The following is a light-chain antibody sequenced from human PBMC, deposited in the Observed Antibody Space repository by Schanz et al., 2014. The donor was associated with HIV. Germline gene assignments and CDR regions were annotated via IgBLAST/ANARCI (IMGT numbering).Light chain of an antibody. Sequence: EIVMTQSPATLSVSPGERATLSCRASQSVSSNFAWYQQKPGQAPRLLIYGASTRATGIPARFSGSGSGTDFTLTISSLQSEDFAIYYCQQYNKWPPTFGQGTKVEIK. V-gene: IGKV3D-15*01. CDR3: QQYNKWPPT. J-gene: IGKJ1*01. CDR1: QSVSSN. CDR2: GAS.